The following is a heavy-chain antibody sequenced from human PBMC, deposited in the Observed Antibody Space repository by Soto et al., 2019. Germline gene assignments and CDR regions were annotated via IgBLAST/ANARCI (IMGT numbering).Heavy chain of an antibody. Sequence: WETLSLTCAVYGGSFSGYYWSWIRQPPGKGLEWIGEINHSGSTNYNPSLKSRVTISVDTSKNQFSLKLSSVTAADTAVYYCARWTYYYGSGSYNGWFDPWGQGTLVTVSS. V-gene: IGHV4-34*01. CDR2: INHSGST. J-gene: IGHJ5*02. D-gene: IGHD3-10*01. CDR3: ARWTYYYGSGSYNGWFDP. CDR1: GGSFSGYY.